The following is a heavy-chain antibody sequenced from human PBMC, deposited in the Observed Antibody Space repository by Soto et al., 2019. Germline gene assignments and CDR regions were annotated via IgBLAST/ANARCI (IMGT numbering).Heavy chain of an antibody. Sequence: ASVKVSCKASGYTFTSYAMYWVRQAPGQRLEWMGWINAGNGNTKYSQKFQGRVTITRDTSASTAYMELISLRSEDTAVYYCARDLLGYSGAACYQLDVWGQGTMVTVSS. D-gene: IGHD2-21*02. J-gene: IGHJ6*02. CDR3: ARDLLGYSGAACYQLDV. CDR1: GYTFTSYA. CDR2: INAGNGNT. V-gene: IGHV1-3*01.